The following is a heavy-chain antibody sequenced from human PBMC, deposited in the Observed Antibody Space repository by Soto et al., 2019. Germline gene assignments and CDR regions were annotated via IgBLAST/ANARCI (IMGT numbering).Heavy chain of an antibody. CDR1: GGTFSSYA. CDR3: ARVPAASVNWFDP. J-gene: IGHJ5*02. Sequence: SVKVSCKASGGTFSSYAISWVRQAPGQGLEWMGGIIPIFGTANYAQKFQGRVTITADESTSTAYMELSSLRSEDTAVYYCARVPAASVNWFDPWGQGTLVTVSS. D-gene: IGHD2-2*01. V-gene: IGHV1-69*13. CDR2: IIPIFGTA.